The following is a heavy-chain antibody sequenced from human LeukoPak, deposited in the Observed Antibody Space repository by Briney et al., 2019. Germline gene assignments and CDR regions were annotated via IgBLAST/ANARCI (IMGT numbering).Heavy chain of an antibody. J-gene: IGHJ4*02. CDR1: GFTFSSYG. CDR2: IWYDGSNK. Sequence: GGSLRLSCAASGFTFSSYGMHWVRQAPGKGLEWVAVIWYDGSNKYYADSVKGRFTISRDNPKNTLYLRMNSLRAEDTAVYYCARDPYYYDSSGYAWGQGTLVTVSS. V-gene: IGHV3-33*01. CDR3: ARDPYYYDSSGYA. D-gene: IGHD3-22*01.